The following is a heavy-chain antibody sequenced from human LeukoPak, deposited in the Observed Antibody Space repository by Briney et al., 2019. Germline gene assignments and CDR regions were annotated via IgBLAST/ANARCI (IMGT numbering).Heavy chain of an antibody. D-gene: IGHD2-15*01. CDR1: GGSIDTYY. V-gene: IGHV4-59*01. CDR2: VFHTGST. J-gene: IGHJ6*03. CDR3: ARFPGSAEYRHYYYMDV. Sequence: SETLSLTCTVSGGSIDTYYWNWIRQPPGKGLEWIGYVFHTGSTNYNPSLKSRVTVSVDTSKNQFSLKLSSVTAADTAVYYCARFPGSAEYRHYYYMDVWGKGTTVTVSS.